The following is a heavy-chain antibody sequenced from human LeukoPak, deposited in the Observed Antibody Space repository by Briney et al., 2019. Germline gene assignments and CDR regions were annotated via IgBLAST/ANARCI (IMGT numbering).Heavy chain of an antibody. V-gene: IGHV4-34*01. CDR1: GGSFSGYY. D-gene: IGHD2-15*01. CDR3: ARGLVVVAATRGYYYYYGMDV. CDR2: INHSGSI. J-gene: IGHJ6*02. Sequence: TSETLSLTCAVYGGSFSGYYWSWIRQPPGKGLEWIGEINHSGSINYNPSLKSRVTISVDTSKNQFSLKLSSVTAADTAVYYCARGLVVVAATRGYYYYYGMDVWGQGTTVTVSS.